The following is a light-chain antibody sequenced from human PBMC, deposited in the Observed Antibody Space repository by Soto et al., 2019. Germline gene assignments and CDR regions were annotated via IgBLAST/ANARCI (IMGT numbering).Light chain of an antibody. Sequence: QSVLTQPASVSGSPGQSITISCTGTISDIGLYKFVSWYQPHPGKAPKLIIFDVSSRASGISNRFSGSKSGNTASLTISGLQAEDEADYYCTSYTTDNIVVVVGGGSKVTVL. CDR2: DVS. CDR3: TSYTTDNIVVV. CDR1: ISDIGLYKF. J-gene: IGLJ2*01. V-gene: IGLV2-14*03.